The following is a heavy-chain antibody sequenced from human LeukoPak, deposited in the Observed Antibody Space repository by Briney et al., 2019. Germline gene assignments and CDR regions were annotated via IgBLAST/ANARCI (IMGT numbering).Heavy chain of an antibody. Sequence: SETLSLTCAVYGGSFSGYYWSWIRQPPGKGLEWIGEINHSGSTNYNPSLKSRVTISVDTSKNQFSLKLSSVTAADTAVYYCARGRIEVTGAMGYIAVAGWFDPWGQGTLVTVSS. CDR2: INHSGST. CDR3: ARGRIEVTGAMGYIAVAGWFDP. D-gene: IGHD6-19*01. J-gene: IGHJ5*02. V-gene: IGHV4-34*01. CDR1: GGSFSGYY.